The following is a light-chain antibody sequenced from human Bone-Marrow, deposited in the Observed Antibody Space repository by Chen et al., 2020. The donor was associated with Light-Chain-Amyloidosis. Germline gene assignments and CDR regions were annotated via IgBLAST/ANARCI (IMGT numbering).Light chain of an antibody. CDR1: SGSVATNYY. CDR2: STN. CDR3: VLYVGSGIWV. V-gene: IGLV8-61*01. Sequence: QTVVTQEPSFAVSPGGPVTPTFRLCSGSVATNYYPAWYQQTPGQAPRTLIYSTNTRSSGVPDRFSGSILGNKAALTITGAQADDESDYYCVLYVGSGIWVFGGGTKLTVL. J-gene: IGLJ3*02.